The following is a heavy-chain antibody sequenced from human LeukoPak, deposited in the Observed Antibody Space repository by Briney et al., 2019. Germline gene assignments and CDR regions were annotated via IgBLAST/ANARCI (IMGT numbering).Heavy chain of an antibody. Sequence: GGSLRLSCEVFELIFDRVYMTWVRQSPGKGLEWLSTSHPSDTTYYAESVKGRLSVSRDHSKKTLYLQMKSLTAEDTAMYYCLPLRGGVGDTGFLDYWGQGIPVTVSS. J-gene: IGHJ4*02. CDR3: LPLRGGVGDTGFLDY. D-gene: IGHD1-26*01. CDR2: SHPSDTT. CDR1: ELIFDRVY. V-gene: IGHV3-53*01.